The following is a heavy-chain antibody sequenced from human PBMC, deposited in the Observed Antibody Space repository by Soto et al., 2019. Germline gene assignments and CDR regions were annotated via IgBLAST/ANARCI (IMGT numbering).Heavy chain of an antibody. J-gene: IGHJ6*02. V-gene: IGHV3-30-3*01. CDR1: GFTFRNYI. CDR3: TRVSCFVLVPVTRMSF. Sequence: GGSLRLSCEASGFTFRNYIMHWVRQAPGKGLEWVAMILHDGNNEYADSVKGRFTISRDDSENTLYLQMIGLRAEDTAVYYCTRVSCFVLVPVTRMSFWGQGTSVPVSS. D-gene: IGHD2-2*01. CDR2: ILHDGNNE.